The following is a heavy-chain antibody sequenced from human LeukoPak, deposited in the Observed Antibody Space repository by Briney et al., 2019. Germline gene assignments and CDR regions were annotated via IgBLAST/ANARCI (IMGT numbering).Heavy chain of an antibody. CDR3: ARVRYGDCFDY. J-gene: IGHJ4*02. V-gene: IGHV4-59*01. D-gene: IGHD4-17*01. CDR2: IYYSGSI. CDR1: GGSISSYY. Sequence: PSETLSLTCTVSGGSISSYYWSWIRQPPGKGLEWIGYIYYSGSINYNPSLKSRVTISVDTSKNQFSLKLSSVTAADTAVYYCARVRYGDCFDYWGQGTLVTVSS.